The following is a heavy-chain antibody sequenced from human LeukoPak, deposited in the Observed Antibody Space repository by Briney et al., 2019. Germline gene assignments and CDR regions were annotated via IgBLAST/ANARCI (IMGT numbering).Heavy chain of an antibody. J-gene: IGHJ4*02. Sequence: NTSETLSLTCTVSGGSISSYYWSWIRQPAGKGLEWIGRIYASGSTNYNPSLKSRVTISVDTSKNQFSLKLSSVTAADTAVYYCARGVVSHFDYWGQGTLVTVSS. CDR1: GGSISSYY. CDR3: ARGVVSHFDY. V-gene: IGHV4-4*07. D-gene: IGHD6-6*01. CDR2: IYASGST.